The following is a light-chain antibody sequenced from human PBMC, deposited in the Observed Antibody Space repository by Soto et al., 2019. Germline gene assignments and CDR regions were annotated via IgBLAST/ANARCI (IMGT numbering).Light chain of an antibody. J-gene: IGKJ1*01. V-gene: IGKV1-5*03. CDR2: WAS. CDR1: QNINNH. CDR3: QHYYTCSPWT. Sequence: DILMTQSPSTLSASVGERVTLTCRASQNINNHLAWYQQRPGKSPKLLVYWASTLESGIPSRFSGSGSGTEFTLSISGLQPDDFATYYCQHYYTCSPWTFGQGTKVDIK.